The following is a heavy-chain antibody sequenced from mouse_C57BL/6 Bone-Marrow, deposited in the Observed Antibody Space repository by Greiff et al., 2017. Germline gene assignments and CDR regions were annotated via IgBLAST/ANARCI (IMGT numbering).Heavy chain of an antibody. D-gene: IGHD2-4*01. Sequence: EVQLVESGPELVKPGASVKMSCKASGYTFTDYNMHWVKQSHGKSLEWIGYINPNNGGTSYNQKFKGKATLTVNKSSSTAYMELRSLTSEDSAVYYCARTPMITTLFDYWGQGTTLTVSS. J-gene: IGHJ2*01. CDR1: GYTFTDYN. CDR3: ARTPMITTLFDY. CDR2: INPNNGGT. V-gene: IGHV1-22*01.